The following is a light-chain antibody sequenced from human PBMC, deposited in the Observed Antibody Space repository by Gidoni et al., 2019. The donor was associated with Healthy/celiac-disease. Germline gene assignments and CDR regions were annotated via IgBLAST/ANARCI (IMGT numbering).Light chain of an antibody. CDR1: QSVSSY. V-gene: IGKV3-11*01. CDR3: PQRSNWQT. J-gene: IGKJ1*01. Sequence: EIVFTQSPATLSLSPGERATLPCRASQSVSSYLAWYQQKPGQAPRLLIYDASNRATGIPARFSGSGSGTDFTLTISSLEPEDFAVYYCPQRSNWQTFGQGTKVEIK. CDR2: DAS.